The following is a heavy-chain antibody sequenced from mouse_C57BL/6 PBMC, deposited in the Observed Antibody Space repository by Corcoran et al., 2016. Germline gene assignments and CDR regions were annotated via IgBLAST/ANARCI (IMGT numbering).Heavy chain of an antibody. J-gene: IGHJ4*01. CDR3: ARDHYDYDMDY. Sequence: DVQLQESGPGLVKPSQSLSLTCSVTGYSITSGYYWNWIRHFPGNKLEWMGYISYDGSNNYNPSLKNRISITRDTSKNQFFLKLNSVTTEDTATYYCARDHYDYDMDYWGQGTSVTVSS. CDR1: GYSITSGYY. D-gene: IGHD2-4*01. V-gene: IGHV3-6*01. CDR2: ISYDGSN.